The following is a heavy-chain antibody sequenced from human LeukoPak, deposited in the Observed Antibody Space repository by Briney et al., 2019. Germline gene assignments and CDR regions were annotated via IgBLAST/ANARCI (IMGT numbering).Heavy chain of an antibody. J-gene: IGHJ6*04. CDR2: IYHSGST. CDR1: GYSISSGYY. V-gene: IGHV4-38-2*01. CDR3: ARQVDV. Sequence: SETLSLTCAVSGYSISSGYYWGWIRQPPGRGLEWIGSIYHSGSTYYNPSLKSRVTISVDTSKNQFSLKLSSVTAADTAVYYCARQVDVWGKGTTVTVSS.